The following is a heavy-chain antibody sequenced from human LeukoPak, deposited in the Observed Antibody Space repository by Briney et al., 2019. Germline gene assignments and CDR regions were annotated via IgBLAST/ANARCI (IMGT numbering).Heavy chain of an antibody. CDR1: GFTFSSYR. J-gene: IGHJ4*02. CDR2: ISSSSSYI. Sequence: GGSLRLSCAASGFTFSSYRMNWVRQAPGKGLEWVSSISSSSSYIYYADSVKGRFTISRDNPKNTLNLQMNSLRVEDTAVYYCAKGASGSYHTPYDYWGQGSLVTVSS. D-gene: IGHD1-26*01. V-gene: IGHV3-21*04. CDR3: AKGASGSYHTPYDY.